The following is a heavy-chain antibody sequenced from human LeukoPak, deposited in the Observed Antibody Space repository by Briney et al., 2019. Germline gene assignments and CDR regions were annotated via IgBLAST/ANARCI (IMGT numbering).Heavy chain of an antibody. V-gene: IGHV5-51*01. CDR1: GYSFTSYW. CDR2: IYPGDSDT. CDR3: ARRKDGVDV. J-gene: IGHJ6*02. Sequence: PGESLKISCKGSGYSFTSYWIAWVRQMPGKGLEWMGIIYPGDSDTKYSPSFKGLLTISADKFISTAYLQWSSLKASDTATYYCARRKDGVDVWGQGTTVTVSS.